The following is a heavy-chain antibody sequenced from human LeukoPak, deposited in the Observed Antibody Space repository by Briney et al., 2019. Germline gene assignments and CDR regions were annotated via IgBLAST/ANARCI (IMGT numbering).Heavy chain of an antibody. CDR2: INPNSGGT. V-gene: IGHV1-2*04. J-gene: IGHJ6*02. CDR1: GYTFTGYY. Sequence: GASVKVSCKASGYTFTGYYMHWVRQAPGQGLEWMGWINPNSGGTNYAQKFQGWVTMTRDTSISTAYMELSRLRSDDTAVYYCARERIAVAGGHYYYYYGMDVWGQGTTVTVSS. CDR3: ARERIAVAGGHYYYYYGMDV. D-gene: IGHD6-19*01.